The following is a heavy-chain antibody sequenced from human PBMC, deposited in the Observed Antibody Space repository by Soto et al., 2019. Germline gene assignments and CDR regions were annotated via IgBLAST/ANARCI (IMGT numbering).Heavy chain of an antibody. J-gene: IGHJ5*02. V-gene: IGHV4-31*03. CDR2: IYYSGST. CDR3: ARESTGDSSGGCWFDP. CDR1: GGSISSGGYY. D-gene: IGHD3-22*01. Sequence: QVQLQESGPGLVTPSQTLSLTCTVSGGSISSGGYYWSWIRHHPGKGLEGIGYIYYSGSTYYNPALKSRVTVSGDTSKNQCYLKLSSVTAADTAVYYCARESTGDSSGGCWFDPWGQGTLVTVSS.